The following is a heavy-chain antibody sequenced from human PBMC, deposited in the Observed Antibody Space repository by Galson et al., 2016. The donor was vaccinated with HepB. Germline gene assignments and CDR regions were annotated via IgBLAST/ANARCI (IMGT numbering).Heavy chain of an antibody. CDR3: ARGTRWTNDAFDI. D-gene: IGHD3/OR15-3a*01. Sequence: SVKVSCKAYGYTFTNNGISWVRQAPGHGLEWMGWISTYNGDTSYAQKLQGRVTLTRNTFTSTAYMELRSLSSDDTAVYYCARGTRWTNDAFDIWGQGTMVIVSS. J-gene: IGHJ3*02. CDR1: GYTFTNNG. CDR2: ISTYNGDT. V-gene: IGHV1-18*01.